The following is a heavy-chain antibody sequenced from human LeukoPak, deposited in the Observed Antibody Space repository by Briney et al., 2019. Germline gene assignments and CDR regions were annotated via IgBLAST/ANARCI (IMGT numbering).Heavy chain of an antibody. D-gene: IGHD2-2*02. V-gene: IGHV3-48*01. CDR3: ARDMYCSSTSCYTYYFDY. J-gene: IGHJ4*02. CDR1: GFTFSSYS. CDR2: ISSSSSTI. Sequence: GGSLGLSCAASGFTFSSYSMNWVRQAPGKGLEWVSYISSSSSTIYYADSVKGRFTISRDNAKNSLYLQMNSLRAEDTAVYYCARDMYCSSTSCYTYYFDYWGQGTLVTVSS.